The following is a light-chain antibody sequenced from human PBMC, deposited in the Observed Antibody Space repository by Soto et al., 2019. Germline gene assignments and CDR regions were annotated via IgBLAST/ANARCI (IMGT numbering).Light chain of an antibody. J-gene: IGLJ2*01. CDR3: SAWDDNLNGVL. Sequence: QSVLTQPPSVSDAPRQRVTISCSGSNSNIGNNAVNWYQQVPGKAPKLLIYFDDLFSSGVSDRFSASKSGTSASLVISGLQSEDEADYYCSAWDDNLNGVLFGGGTKLTVL. CDR1: NSNIGNNA. V-gene: IGLV1-36*01. CDR2: FDD.